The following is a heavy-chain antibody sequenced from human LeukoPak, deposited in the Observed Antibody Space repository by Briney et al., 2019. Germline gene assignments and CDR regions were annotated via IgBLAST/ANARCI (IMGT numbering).Heavy chain of an antibody. V-gene: IGHV3-23*01. D-gene: IGHD3-3*01. CDR2: ISGIGGST. J-gene: IGHJ4*02. CDR3: AKRETIFGVVEYYFDY. Sequence: GGSLRLSCAASGFTFSNFWMSWVRQAPGKGLEWVSAISGIGGSTYYADSVKGRFTISRDNSKNTLYLQMNSLRAEDTAVYYCAKRETIFGVVEYYFDYWGQGTLVTVSS. CDR1: GFTFSNFW.